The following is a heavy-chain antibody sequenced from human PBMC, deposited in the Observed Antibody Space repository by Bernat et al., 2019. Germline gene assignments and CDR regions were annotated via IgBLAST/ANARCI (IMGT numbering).Heavy chain of an antibody. J-gene: IGHJ4*02. CDR3: ARDLDDSYYFDY. Sequence: QVQLVESGGGVVQPGRSLRLSCAASGFTFSSYAMHWVRQAPGKGLEWVAVISYDGSNKYYADSVKGRFTISRDNSKNTLYLQMNSLRAEDMAVYYCARDLDDSYYFDYWGQGTLVTVSS. CDR2: ISYDGSNK. V-gene: IGHV3-30-3*01. D-gene: IGHD3-3*01. CDR1: GFTFSSYA.